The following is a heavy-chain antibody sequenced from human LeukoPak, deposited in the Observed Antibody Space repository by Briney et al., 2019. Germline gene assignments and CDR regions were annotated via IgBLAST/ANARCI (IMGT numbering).Heavy chain of an antibody. D-gene: IGHD3-22*01. J-gene: IGHJ4*02. CDR1: GFTFSSYG. V-gene: IGHV3-30*02. CDR3: AKDAFRYDTYYFDY. Sequence: GGSLRLSCAASGFTFSSYGMHWVRQAPGKGLEWVAFIRYDGSNKYYADSVKGRFTISRDNSKNTLYLQMNSLRAEDTAEYYCAKDAFRYDTYYFDYWGQGTLVTVSS. CDR2: IRYDGSNK.